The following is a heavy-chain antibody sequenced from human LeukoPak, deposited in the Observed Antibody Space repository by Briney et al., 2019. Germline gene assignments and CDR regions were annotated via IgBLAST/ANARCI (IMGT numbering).Heavy chain of an antibody. Sequence: ASVKVSCKASGYTFTGYYMHWVRQAPGQGLEWMGRINPNSGGTNYAQKFQGRVTMTRDTSISTAYMELSRLRSDDTAVCYCASVATWEGYGAFDIWGQGTMVTVSS. CDR3: ASVATWEGYGAFDI. CDR1: GYTFTGYY. V-gene: IGHV1-2*06. CDR2: INPNSGGT. D-gene: IGHD3-16*01. J-gene: IGHJ3*02.